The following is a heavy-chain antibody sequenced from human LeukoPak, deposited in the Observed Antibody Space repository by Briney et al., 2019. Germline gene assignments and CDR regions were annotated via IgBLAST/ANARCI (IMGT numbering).Heavy chain of an antibody. Sequence: GASVKVSCKASGYTFTSYGISWVRQAPVQGLEWMGWINPNSGGTNYAQKFQGWVTMTRDTSISTAYMELSRLRSDDTAVYYCAREEWDYYDSSGYYYFDYWGQGTLVTVSS. CDR1: GYTFTSYG. CDR2: INPNSGGT. D-gene: IGHD3-22*01. J-gene: IGHJ4*02. CDR3: AREEWDYYDSSGYYYFDY. V-gene: IGHV1-2*04.